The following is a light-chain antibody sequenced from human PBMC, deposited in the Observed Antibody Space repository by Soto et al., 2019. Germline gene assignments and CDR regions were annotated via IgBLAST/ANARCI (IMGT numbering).Light chain of an antibody. CDR1: QSVGGN. V-gene: IGKV3-15*01. CDR2: DAS. Sequence: EIVMTQSPATLSVSPGERATLSCRASQSVGGNLAWYQQRPGRAPRLLIYDASTRSTDIPARFSGSGSGTEFTLTISSLQSEDFARYYCQQYNNWPLYTLGQGTKLEIK. J-gene: IGKJ2*01. CDR3: QQYNNWPLYT.